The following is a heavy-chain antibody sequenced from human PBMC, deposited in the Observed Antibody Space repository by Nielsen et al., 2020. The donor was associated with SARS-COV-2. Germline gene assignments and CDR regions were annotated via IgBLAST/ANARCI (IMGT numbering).Heavy chain of an antibody. CDR2: IYHSGDT. D-gene: IGHD6-13*01. Sequence: SETLSLTCAVSGGSISRGGYSWSWVRQQPGRGLEWIGYIYHSGDTYSNPSLKSRVTISVDMSQNHFSLKLSSVTAGDTAVYYCARAAAGTFDSWGQGTLVTVSS. CDR1: GGSISRGGYS. CDR3: ARAAAGTFDS. V-gene: IGHV4-30-2*01. J-gene: IGHJ4*02.